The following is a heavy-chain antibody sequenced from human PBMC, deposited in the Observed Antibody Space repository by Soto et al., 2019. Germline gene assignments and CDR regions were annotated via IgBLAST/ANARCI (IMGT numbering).Heavy chain of an antibody. V-gene: IGHV4-39*01. CDR2: IYYSGST. CDR1: GGSISSSSFH. J-gene: IGHJ5*02. Sequence: PSETMSLTCTVSGGSISSSSFHWGWIRQPPGKGLERIGSIYYSGSTYYSPSLTSRLTISVDTSKNQFSLKLSSVTAADTAVDYCSRRERAAGLDWWFDPWRQGTLVT. D-gene: IGHD3-9*01. CDR3: SRRERAAGLDWWFDP.